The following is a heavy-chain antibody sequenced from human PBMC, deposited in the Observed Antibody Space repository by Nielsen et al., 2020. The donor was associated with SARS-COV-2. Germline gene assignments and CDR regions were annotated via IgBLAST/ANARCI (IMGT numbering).Heavy chain of an antibody. J-gene: IGHJ4*02. CDR1: GFTFSSYG. D-gene: IGHD3-16*02. CDR3: AKDWVITFGGVIPPDY. V-gene: IGHV3-30*18. Sequence: GESLKISCAASGFTFSSYGMHWVRQAPGKGLERVAVISYDGSNKYYADSVKGRFTISRDNSKNTLYLQMNSLRAEDTAVYYCAKDWVITFGGVIPPDYWGQGTLVTVSS. CDR2: ISYDGSNK.